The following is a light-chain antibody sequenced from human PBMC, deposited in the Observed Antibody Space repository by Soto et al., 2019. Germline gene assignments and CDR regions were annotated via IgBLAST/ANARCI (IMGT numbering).Light chain of an antibody. CDR1: QRVSSY. Sequence: EIVLTQSPATLSLSPGERANLSCRASQRVSSYLAWYQQKPGQAPRLLIYDASNRATGIPARFSGSGSGTDFTLTISSLEPDDFAVYYCQQRSDWPSTFGGGTKVQIK. CDR3: QQRSDWPST. J-gene: IGKJ4*01. CDR2: DAS. V-gene: IGKV3-11*01.